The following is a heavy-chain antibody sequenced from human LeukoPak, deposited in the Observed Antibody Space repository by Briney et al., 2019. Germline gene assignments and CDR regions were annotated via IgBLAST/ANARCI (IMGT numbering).Heavy chain of an antibody. D-gene: IGHD3-16*01. CDR2: IKDKANNYAT. CDR3: TELRAHAFDI. CDR1: GFTFSGSG. Sequence: GGPLRLSCAASGFTFSGSGVHWVRQASGRGLEWVGRIKDKANNYATAYAASVEGRFTISRDDSKNTAYLQMNSLKTEDTAVYYCTELRAHAFDIWGQGTMVTVSS. V-gene: IGHV3-73*01. J-gene: IGHJ3*02.